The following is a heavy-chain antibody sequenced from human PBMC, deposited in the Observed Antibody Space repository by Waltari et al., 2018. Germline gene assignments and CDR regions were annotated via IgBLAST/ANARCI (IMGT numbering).Heavy chain of an antibody. CDR1: GFSFSSYS. CDR3: ARGGWGFSLDY. CDR2: ISSTRTYT. V-gene: IGHV3-21*01. Sequence: EVQLVESGGGLVKPGGSLRLSCAASGFSFSSYSMNWVRQAPGKGLEGVSSISSTRTYTHHADSVKGRFTISRDNAKNSLYLQMNSLRGDDTAVYYCARGGWGFSLDYWGQGTLVTFSS. J-gene: IGHJ4*02. D-gene: IGHD7-27*01.